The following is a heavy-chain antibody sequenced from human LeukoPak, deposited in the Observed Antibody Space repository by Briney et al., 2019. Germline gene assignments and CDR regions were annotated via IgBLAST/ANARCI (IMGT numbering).Heavy chain of an antibody. Sequence: EASVKVSCRASGYTFTDYYIHWVRQAPGQGLEWMGWINPYSGGKNYAEKFQDRVTMTRDTSISTAYMEMTSLTDDDTAVYYCARGGYCSSTSCYLKDFDYWGQGTLVTVSS. CDR1: GYTFTDYY. CDR3: ARGGYCSSTSCYLKDFDY. V-gene: IGHV1-2*02. CDR2: INPYSGGK. D-gene: IGHD2-2*01. J-gene: IGHJ4*02.